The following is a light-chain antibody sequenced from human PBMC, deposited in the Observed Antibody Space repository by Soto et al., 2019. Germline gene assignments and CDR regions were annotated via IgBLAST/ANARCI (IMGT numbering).Light chain of an antibody. CDR3: SSYTGSGTDV. CDR2: DVS. CDR1: SSDVGGYNY. V-gene: IGLV2-14*01. J-gene: IGLJ1*01. Sequence: QSLLTQPASVSGSPGQSITISCTGTSSDVGGYNYVPWYQQYPGKAPKLMIFDVSNRPSGVSDRFSGSKSGDTASLTISGLQAEDEADYYCSSYTGSGTDVFGTGTKVTVL.